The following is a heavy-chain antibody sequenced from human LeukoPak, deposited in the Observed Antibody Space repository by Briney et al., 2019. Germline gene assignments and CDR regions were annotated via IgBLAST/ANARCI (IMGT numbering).Heavy chain of an antibody. V-gene: IGHV1-2*06. D-gene: IGHD1-26*01. CDR3: ATDVYSGSYHAANDY. CDR1: GYTFTGYY. Sequence: ASVKVSCKASGYTFTGYYMHWVRQAPGQGLEWMGRINPNSGGTNYAQKFQGRVTMTRDTSISTAYMELSRLRSDDTAVYYCATDVYSGSYHAANDYWGQGTLVTVSS. J-gene: IGHJ4*02. CDR2: INPNSGGT.